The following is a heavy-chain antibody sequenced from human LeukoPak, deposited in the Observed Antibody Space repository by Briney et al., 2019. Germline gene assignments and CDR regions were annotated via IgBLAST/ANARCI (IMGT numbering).Heavy chain of an antibody. D-gene: IGHD2-2*02. J-gene: IGHJ1*01. CDR3: ATRILGYCSSTSCYTGYFQH. V-gene: IGHV1-46*01. Sequence: ASVKVSCKASGYTFTSYYIHWVRQAPGQGLEWMGIINPSGGSTNYAQKFQGKVTMTRDTSTSTAYMELSSLRSEDTAVYYCATRILGYCSSTSCYTGYFQHWGQGTLVTVSS. CDR2: INPSGGST. CDR1: GYTFTSYY.